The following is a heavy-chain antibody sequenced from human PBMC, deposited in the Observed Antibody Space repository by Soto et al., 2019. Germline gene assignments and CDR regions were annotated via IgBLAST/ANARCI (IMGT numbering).Heavy chain of an antibody. D-gene: IGHD3-22*01. V-gene: IGHV1-46*01. J-gene: IGHJ4*02. CDR1: GYTFTSYY. CDR3: ARGPTDYYDNSANYFLDY. CDR2: INPSGGST. Sequence: GASVKVSCKASGYTFTSYYMHWVRQAPGQGLEWMGIINPSGGSTSYAQKFQGRVTMTRDTTTSTVYMELSSLRSDDTAVYYCARGPTDYYDNSANYFLDYWGKGTLVTVSS.